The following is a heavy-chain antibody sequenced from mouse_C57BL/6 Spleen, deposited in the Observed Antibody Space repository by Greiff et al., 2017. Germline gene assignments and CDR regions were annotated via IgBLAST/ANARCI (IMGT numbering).Heavy chain of an antibody. J-gene: IGHJ2*01. CDR3: ARYRSGSYYFDY. Sequence: QVQLQQPGAELVMPGASVKLSCKASGYTFTSYWMHWVKQRPGQGLEWIGEIDPSDSYTNYNQKFKGKSTLTVDKSYSTAYMQLSSLTSEYSAVYYCARYRSGSYYFDYWGQGTTLTVSS. CDR2: IDPSDSYT. V-gene: IGHV1-69*01. D-gene: IGHD3-2*02. CDR1: GYTFTSYW.